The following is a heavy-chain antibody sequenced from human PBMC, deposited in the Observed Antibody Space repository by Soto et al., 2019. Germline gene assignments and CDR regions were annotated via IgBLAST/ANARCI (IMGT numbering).Heavy chain of an antibody. V-gene: IGHV4-31*03. J-gene: IGHJ5*02. D-gene: IGHD3-22*01. CDR3: VRVGYYDSSGYYYVEGGWFDP. Sequence: ASETLSLTCTVSGGPFSRGGYYWSWIRQHPGKGLECIGYIFYTGSTYYNPTLKSRVTMSVDTSKRQFSLNLSSVTAADTAVYYCVRVGYYDSSGYYYVEGGWFDPWGQGTLVTVSS. CDR1: GGPFSRGGYY. CDR2: IFYTGST.